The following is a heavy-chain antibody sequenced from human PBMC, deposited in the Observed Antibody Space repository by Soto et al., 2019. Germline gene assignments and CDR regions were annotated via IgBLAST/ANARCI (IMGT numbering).Heavy chain of an antibody. Sequence: QVQLQESGAGLVKPSQPLSLTCTVSGGSISSGGYYWSWIGQHPGKGLEGIGNIYYGGSTYYNPSLKSRVTISVDTSKQQFSLKLSSVTAAATAVYDCARDRYSSSPAFDYWGQGTLVTVSA. D-gene: IGHD6-13*01. V-gene: IGHV4-31*03. CDR2: IYYGGST. CDR1: GGSISSGGYY. CDR3: ARDRYSSSPAFDY. J-gene: IGHJ4*02.